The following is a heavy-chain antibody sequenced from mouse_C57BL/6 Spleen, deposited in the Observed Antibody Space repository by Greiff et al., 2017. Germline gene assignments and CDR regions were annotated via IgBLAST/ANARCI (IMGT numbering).Heavy chain of an antibody. J-gene: IGHJ3*01. CDR3: ARERDYGSSYWFAY. Sequence: QVQLQQPGAELVKPGASVKLSCKASGYTFTSYWMHWVKQRPGRGLEWIGRIDPTGGGTKYNEKFKSKATLTVDKPSSTAYMQLSSLTSEDSAVYYCARERDYGSSYWFAYWGQGTLVTVSA. CDR2: IDPTGGGT. D-gene: IGHD1-1*01. CDR1: GYTFTSYW. V-gene: IGHV1-72*01.